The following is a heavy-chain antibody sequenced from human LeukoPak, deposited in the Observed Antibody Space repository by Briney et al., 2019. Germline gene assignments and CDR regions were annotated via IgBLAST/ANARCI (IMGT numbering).Heavy chain of an antibody. CDR2: INPSGSSA. CDR3: ARVFMVRGVSLGY. CDR1: GYSFTSYY. J-gene: IGHJ4*02. D-gene: IGHD3-10*01. Sequence: ASVKVSCKASGYSFTSYYMHWVRQAPGQGLEWMGFINPSGSSAAYAQKFQGRVTMTRDTSISTAYMELSRLRSDDTAVYYCARVFMVRGVSLGYWGQGTLVTVSS. V-gene: IGHV1-46*01.